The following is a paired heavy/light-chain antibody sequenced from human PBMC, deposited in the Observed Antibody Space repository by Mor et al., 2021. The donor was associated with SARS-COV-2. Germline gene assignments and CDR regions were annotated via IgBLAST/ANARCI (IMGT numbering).Heavy chain of an antibody. CDR3: ARAGSAFTSGWCIDY. J-gene: IGHJ4*02. D-gene: IGHD6-19*01. V-gene: IGHV4-31*03. CDR1: GGSISSGGYS. Sequence: QVQLQESGPGLVKPSQTLSLTCTVSGGSISSGGYSWSWIRQQPGKGLEWIGYIYYSGSTYYNPSLKSRLTISIDTSKNQFSLKLSSVTAADTAVYYCARAGSAFTSGWCIDYWGQGTLVTVSS. CDR2: IYYSGST.
Light chain of an antibody. V-gene: IGKV3-20*01. Sequence: EIVLTQSPGTLSLSPGERATLSCRASQSVSNSYLAWYQQKPGQAPRLLIYGASSRATGIPDRFSGSGSGTDFTLTINRLEPEDFAVYYCQQYGSSSWTFGQGTKVEIK. CDR2: GAS. CDR3: QQYGSSSWT. CDR1: QSVSNSY. J-gene: IGKJ1*01.